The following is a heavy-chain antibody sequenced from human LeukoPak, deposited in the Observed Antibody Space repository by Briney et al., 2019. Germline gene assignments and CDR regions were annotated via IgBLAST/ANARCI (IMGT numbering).Heavy chain of an antibody. D-gene: IGHD1-1*01. J-gene: IGHJ4*02. V-gene: IGHV4-38-2*01. CDR2: IYHSGST. CDR3: ARALDDFDY. Sequence: SETLSLSCAVSGYSISSGYYWGWIRQAPGKGLEWIGSIYHSGSTYYNPSLKSRVTISVDTSKNQFSLKLSSVTAADTAVYYCARALDDFDYWGQGTLVTVSS. CDR1: GYSISSGYY.